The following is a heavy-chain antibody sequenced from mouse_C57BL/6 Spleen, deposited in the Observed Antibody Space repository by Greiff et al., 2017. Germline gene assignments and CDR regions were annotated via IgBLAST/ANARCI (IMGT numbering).Heavy chain of an antibody. CDR3: ARAYYKDAMDF. D-gene: IGHD2-12*01. CDR1: GFTFSSYA. J-gene: IGHJ4*01. V-gene: IGHV5-4*03. Sequence: EVMLVESGGGLVKPGGSLKLSCAASGFTFSSYAMSWVRQTPEKRLEWVGTISAGGSYTYYPEHVKGRFTISLDNAQNSLYLHMSHLKSEDTAMYYCARAYYKDAMDFWGKGTSDTVSS. CDR2: ISAGGSYT.